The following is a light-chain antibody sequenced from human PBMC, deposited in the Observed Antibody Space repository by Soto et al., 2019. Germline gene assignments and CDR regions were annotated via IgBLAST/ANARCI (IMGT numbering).Light chain of an antibody. Sequence: DIQMTQSTSSLSASVGDRVTITCRASQGINNYLAWYQQKPGKAPKLLIYSASTLQSGVPSRFSGSGSGTAFTLTINRLQPEDVATYYCQKYNSAPWTFGQGTKVEIK. CDR2: SAS. CDR1: QGINNY. CDR3: QKYNSAPWT. J-gene: IGKJ1*01. V-gene: IGKV1-27*01.